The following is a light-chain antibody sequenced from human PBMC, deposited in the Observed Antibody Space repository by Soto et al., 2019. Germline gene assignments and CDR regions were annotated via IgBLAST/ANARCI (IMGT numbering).Light chain of an antibody. CDR1: QSVLYSSNNKNY. CDR3: QQYYSTPSYT. Sequence: DIVMTQSPDSLAVSLGERATINCKSSQSVLYSSNNKNYLAWYQQKPGQPPKLLIYWASTRESGVPDRFSGSGSGTDFTLTISRLQAEDVAVYYCQQYYSTPSYTFGQGTKLEIK. J-gene: IGKJ2*01. CDR2: WAS. V-gene: IGKV4-1*01.